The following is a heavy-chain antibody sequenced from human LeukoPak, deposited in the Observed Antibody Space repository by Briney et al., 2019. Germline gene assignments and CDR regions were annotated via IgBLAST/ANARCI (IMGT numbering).Heavy chain of an antibody. D-gene: IGHD6-6*01. Sequence: PGGSLRLSCAASGFTVSSNYMSWVRQAPGKGLEWVSVIYSGGSTYYADSVKGRFTISRDNSKHTLYLQMNSLRAEDTAVYYCARGLARGSSPYDYWGQGTLVTVSS. J-gene: IGHJ4*02. CDR1: GFTVSSNY. V-gene: IGHV3-53*01. CDR2: IYSGGST. CDR3: ARGLARGSSPYDY.